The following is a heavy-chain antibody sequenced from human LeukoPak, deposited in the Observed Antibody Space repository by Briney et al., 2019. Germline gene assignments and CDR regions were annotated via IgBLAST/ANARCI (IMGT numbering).Heavy chain of an antibody. CDR3: ARGVAATSYYFDY. V-gene: IGHV4-34*01. Sequence: PSETLSLTRAVYGGSFSGYYWSWIRQPPGKGREWIGEINHSGSTNYNPSLKSRVTISVDTSKNQFSLKLSSVTAADTAVYYCARGVAATSYYFDYWGQGTLVTVSS. CDR1: GGSFSGYY. D-gene: IGHD2-15*01. J-gene: IGHJ4*02. CDR2: INHSGST.